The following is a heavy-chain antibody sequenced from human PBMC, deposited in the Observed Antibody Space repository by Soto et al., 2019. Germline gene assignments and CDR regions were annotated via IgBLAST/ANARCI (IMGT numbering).Heavy chain of an antibody. CDR2: IIPIFGTA. D-gene: IGHD3-9*01. CDR3: ARAPNILTVKYYFDY. J-gene: IGHJ4*02. Sequence: VASVKVSCKASGGTFSSYSIDWVRQAPGRGLEWMGGIIPIFGTANNAQKFQGRVTITADESATTVYMELSSLRSEDTAVYYCARAPNILTVKYYFDYWGQGTLVTVSS. V-gene: IGHV1-69*13. CDR1: GGTFSSYS.